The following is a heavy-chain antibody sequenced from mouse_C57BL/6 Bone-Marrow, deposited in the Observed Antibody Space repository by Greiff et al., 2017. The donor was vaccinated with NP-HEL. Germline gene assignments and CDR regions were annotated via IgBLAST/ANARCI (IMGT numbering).Heavy chain of an antibody. CDR2: IDPSDSYT. CDR1: GYTFTSYW. V-gene: IGHV1-69*01. J-gene: IGHJ3*01. D-gene: IGHD1-1*01. CDR3: ARRGYGSSYPAWFAY. Sequence: VKLQQPGAELVMPGASVKLSCKASGYTFTSYWMHWVKQRPGQGLEWIGEIDPSDSYTNYNQKFKGKSTLTVDKSSSTAYMQLSSLTSEDSAVYYCARRGYGSSYPAWFAYWGQGTLVTVSA.